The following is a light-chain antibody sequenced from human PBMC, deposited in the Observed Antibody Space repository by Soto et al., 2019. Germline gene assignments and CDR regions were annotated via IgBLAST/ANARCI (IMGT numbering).Light chain of an antibody. CDR1: SSGVGGYNS. CDR3: CSYVCSYSYV. CDR2: DVI. V-gene: IGLV2-11*01. J-gene: IGLJ1*01. Sequence: QSALTQPRSVSGSPEQSVTVSWIGTSSGVGGYNSLSWYPEHPGTHPRLMIYDVIKRPSGVPDSFSPSKSVNTASLTIYGLLAEDEADYYCCSYVCSYSYVFGNGTKVTVL.